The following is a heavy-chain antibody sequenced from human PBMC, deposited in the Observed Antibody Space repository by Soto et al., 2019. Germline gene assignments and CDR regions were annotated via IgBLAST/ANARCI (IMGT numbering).Heavy chain of an antibody. J-gene: IGHJ4*02. CDR2: INPSGGYT. CDR1: GYSFTSHY. CDR3: ARDSDSGGYNTQGH. Sequence: ASVKVSCKASGYSFTSHYIHCVRQAPGQGLEWMGIINPSGGYTNYAQKFQGRVTLTSDTSTSTVYMDLSSLRSEDTAMYFCARDSDSGGYNTQGHWVQGTLVTVSS. V-gene: IGHV1-46*01. D-gene: IGHD3-22*01.